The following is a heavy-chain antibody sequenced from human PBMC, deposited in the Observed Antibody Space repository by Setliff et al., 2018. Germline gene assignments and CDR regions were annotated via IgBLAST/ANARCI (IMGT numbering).Heavy chain of an antibody. V-gene: IGHV3-7*04. CDR2: IKPDGSEK. Sequence: GGSLRLSCAASGFTFSNCWVSWVRQAPGKGLEWVASIKPDGSEKYYVDSVKGRFTISRDNSKTTLFLQMNSLRPEDTGIYYCAKEVMGLHLSGLDYWGQGNLVTVSS. J-gene: IGHJ4*02. CDR3: AKEVMGLHLSGLDY. CDR1: GFTFSNCW. D-gene: IGHD5-12*01.